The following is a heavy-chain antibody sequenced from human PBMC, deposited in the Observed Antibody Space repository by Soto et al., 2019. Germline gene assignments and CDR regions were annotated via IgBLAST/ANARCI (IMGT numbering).Heavy chain of an antibody. D-gene: IGHD2-15*01. CDR3: ARARWYDAFDV. V-gene: IGHV4-38-2*01. Sequence: SETLSLTCAVSGFFISSGNYWGWIRKPPGKGLEWIGSIFHGGNTYYNPSLKSRVTISVDMSKNQFSLELNSVTAAYTAVYYCARARWYDAFDVWGQGTVVTVSS. CDR1: GFFISSGNY. CDR2: IFHGGNT. J-gene: IGHJ3*01.